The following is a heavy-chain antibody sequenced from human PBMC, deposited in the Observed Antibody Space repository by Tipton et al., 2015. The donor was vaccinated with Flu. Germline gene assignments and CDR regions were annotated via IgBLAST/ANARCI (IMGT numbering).Heavy chain of an antibody. J-gene: IGHJ4*02. Sequence: TLSLTCTVSSGSISSTGHFCAWIRQPPGKGLELIGSIFPSGTTYYNPSLKSRVTISVDTSKNQFSLRLSSVTAADTAVYYCARLSYYDVDLKNFYFEDWGQGTLVTVSS. V-gene: IGHV4-39*01. CDR1: SGSISSTGHF. D-gene: IGHD3-10*02. CDR2: IFPSGTT. CDR3: ARLSYYDVDLKNFYFED.